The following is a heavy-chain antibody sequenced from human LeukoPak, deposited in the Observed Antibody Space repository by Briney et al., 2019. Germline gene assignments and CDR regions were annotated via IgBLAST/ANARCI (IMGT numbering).Heavy chain of an antibody. CDR2: MNPNSGNT. J-gene: IGHJ4*02. CDR1: GYTFTNYY. D-gene: IGHD6-13*01. Sequence: ASVKVSCKASGYTFTNYYMHWVRQAPGQGLEWMGWMNPNSGNTGYAQKFQGRVTITRNTSISTAYMELSSLRSEDTAVYYCARGIAAAGSYYFDYWGQGTLVTVSS. CDR3: ARGIAAAGSYYFDY. V-gene: IGHV1-8*03.